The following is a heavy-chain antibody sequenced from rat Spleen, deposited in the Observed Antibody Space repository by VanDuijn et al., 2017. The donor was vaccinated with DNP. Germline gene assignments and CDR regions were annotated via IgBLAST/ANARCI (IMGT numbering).Heavy chain of an antibody. Sequence: EVQLVESGGGLVQPGRSLQLSCAAAGFTFSDYYMAWVRQAPTKGLELVAYIRYDGGYTYYGDSVKGRFTISRDNAKSTLYLQMNSLRSEDTATYYCATGVYGGYADWFTYWGQGTLVTVSS. J-gene: IGHJ3*01. D-gene: IGHD1-11*01. CDR1: GFTFSDYY. CDR3: ATGVYGGYADWFTY. V-gene: IGHV5-22*01. CDR2: IRYDGGYT.